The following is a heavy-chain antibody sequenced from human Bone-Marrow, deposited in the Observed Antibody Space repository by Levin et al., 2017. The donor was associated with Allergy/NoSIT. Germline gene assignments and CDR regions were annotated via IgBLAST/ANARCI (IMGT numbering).Heavy chain of an antibody. CDR2: ISASSSAT. D-gene: IGHD4-23*01. CDR1: GFSFSNFA. CDR3: AKFRDRSEYGGDFDY. J-gene: IGHJ4*02. Sequence: LSLTCAASGFSFSNFAMSWVRQAPGKGLEWVSSISASSSATYYADLVKGRFTISRDNSKNTLSVQINNLRAEDTAVYYCAKFRDRSEYGGDFDYWGQGTLVTVSS. V-gene: IGHV3-23*01.